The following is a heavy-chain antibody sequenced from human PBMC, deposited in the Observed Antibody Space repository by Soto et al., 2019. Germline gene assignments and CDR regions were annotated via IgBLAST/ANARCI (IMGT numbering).Heavy chain of an antibody. J-gene: IGHJ5*02. CDR2: IIPIFGTA. Sequence: XVKVSCKASGGTFSSYAISWVRQAPGQGLEWMGGIIPIFGTANYAQKFQGRVTITADESTSTAYMELSSLRSEDTAVYYCALSIAAAGPSWFDPLGQGTLVTGS. CDR3: ALSIAAAGPSWFDP. V-gene: IGHV1-69*13. CDR1: GGTFSSYA. D-gene: IGHD6-13*01.